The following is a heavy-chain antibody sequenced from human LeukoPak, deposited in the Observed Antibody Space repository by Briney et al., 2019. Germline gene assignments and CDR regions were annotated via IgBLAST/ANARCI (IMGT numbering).Heavy chain of an antibody. D-gene: IGHD5-12*01. V-gene: IGHV4-39*07. Sequence: SETLSLTCTVSGGSISSSSYYWGWIRQPPGKGLEWIGSIYYSGSTYYNPSLKSRVTISVDTSKNQFSLKLSSVTAADTAVYYCASWLGLRGDPWGQGTLVTVSS. CDR2: IYYSGST. J-gene: IGHJ5*02. CDR3: ASWLGLRGDP. CDR1: GGSISSSSYY.